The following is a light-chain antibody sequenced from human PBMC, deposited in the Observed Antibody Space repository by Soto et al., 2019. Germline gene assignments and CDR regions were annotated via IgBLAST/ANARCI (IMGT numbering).Light chain of an antibody. V-gene: IGLV1-44*01. Sequence: QSVLTQPPSASGTPGQRVTISCSGSSSNIGSNPVSWYQQVPGAAPRLLIYTNNQRPSGVPDRFSGSKSGTSASLAISGLQSEDDAYYYCAAWDDSLNGLIFGGGTKLTVL. CDR3: AAWDDSLNGLI. CDR1: SSNIGSNP. J-gene: IGLJ2*01. CDR2: TNN.